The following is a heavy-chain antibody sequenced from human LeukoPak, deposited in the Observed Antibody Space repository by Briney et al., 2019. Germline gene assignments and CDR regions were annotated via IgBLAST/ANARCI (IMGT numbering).Heavy chain of an antibody. CDR2: IYSDGGT. Sequence: GGSLRLSCAASGFTVSSNYMSWVHQAPGKGLEWVSLIYSDGGTYYADSVKGRFTVSRDNSKNTLYPQMNSLRAEDTAMFYCARGRARFDYWGQGTLVTVSS. J-gene: IGHJ4*02. V-gene: IGHV3-53*01. CDR3: ARGRARFDY. CDR1: GFTVSSNY.